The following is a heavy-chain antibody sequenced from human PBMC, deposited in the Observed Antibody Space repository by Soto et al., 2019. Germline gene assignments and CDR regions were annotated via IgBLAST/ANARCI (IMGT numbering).Heavy chain of an antibody. D-gene: IGHD5-12*01. CDR2: ISYDGSNK. Sequence: GGSLSLSCAASGFTFSSYGMHWVRQAPGKGLEWVAVISYDGSNKYYADSVKGRFTISRDNSKNTLYLQMNSLRAEDTAVYYCATPQPGLDIVATIFAFDIWGQGTMVTVSS. CDR3: ATPQPGLDIVATIFAFDI. V-gene: IGHV3-30*03. J-gene: IGHJ3*02. CDR1: GFTFSSYG.